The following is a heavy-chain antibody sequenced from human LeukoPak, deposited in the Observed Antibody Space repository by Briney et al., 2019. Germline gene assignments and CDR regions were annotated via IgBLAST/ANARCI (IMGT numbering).Heavy chain of an antibody. CDR1: GGSISSSSYY. CDR3: ARDGRFPPEVLPRYFDS. V-gene: IGHV4-39*07. D-gene: IGHD1-14*01. Sequence: SETLSLTCTVSGGSISSSSYYWGWIRQPPGKGLEWIGSIYYSGSTYYNPSLKSRVTISVDTSKNQFSLNLSSVTAADTAVYYCARDGRFPPEVLPRYFDSWGQGTLVTVSS. J-gene: IGHJ4*02. CDR2: IYYSGST.